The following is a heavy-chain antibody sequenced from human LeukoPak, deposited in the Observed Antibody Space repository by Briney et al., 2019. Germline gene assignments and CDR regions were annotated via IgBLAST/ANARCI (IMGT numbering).Heavy chain of an antibody. CDR3: ATGKYSYGPAFDY. J-gene: IGHJ4*02. Sequence: GGSLRLSRAASGFTFSSYAMSWVRQAPGKGLEWVSAISGSGGSTYYADSVKGRFTISRDNSKNTLYLQMNSLRAEDTAVYYCATGKYSYGPAFDYWAREPWSPSPQ. V-gene: IGHV3-23*01. CDR2: ISGSGGST. D-gene: IGHD5-18*01. CDR1: GFTFSSYA.